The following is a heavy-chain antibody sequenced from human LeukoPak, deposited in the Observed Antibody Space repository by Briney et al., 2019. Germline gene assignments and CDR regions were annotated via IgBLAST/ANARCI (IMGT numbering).Heavy chain of an antibody. Sequence: GGSLRLSCAASGFTFSSYAMSWVRQAPGKGLEWVSAISGSGGSTYYADSVKGRFTISRDNPKNTLYLQMNSLRAEDTAVYYCAKARYGDYGTDLDYWGQGTLVTVSS. J-gene: IGHJ4*02. CDR3: AKARYGDYGTDLDY. CDR2: ISGSGGST. V-gene: IGHV3-23*01. D-gene: IGHD4-17*01. CDR1: GFTFSSYA.